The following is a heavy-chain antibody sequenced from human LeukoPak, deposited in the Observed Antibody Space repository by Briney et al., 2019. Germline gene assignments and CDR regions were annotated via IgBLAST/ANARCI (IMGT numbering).Heavy chain of an antibody. CDR3: ARDGRVYYYDSSGAS. Sequence: ASVKVSCKASGGTFNSYAINWVRQAPGQGLEWMGWINPNSGGTNYAQKFQGRVTMTRDTSISTAYMELSRLRSDDTAVYYCARDGRVYYYDSSGASWGQGTLVTVSS. CDR1: GGTFNSYA. V-gene: IGHV1-2*02. CDR2: INPNSGGT. J-gene: IGHJ5*02. D-gene: IGHD3-22*01.